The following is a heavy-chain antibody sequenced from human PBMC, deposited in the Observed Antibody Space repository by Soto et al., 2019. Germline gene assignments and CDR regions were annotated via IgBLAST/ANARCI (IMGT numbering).Heavy chain of an antibody. CDR1: DGSISSGGYS. CDR3: ARGGAAAGIDY. D-gene: IGHD6-13*01. V-gene: IGHV4-30-2*01. Sequence: PSETLSLTCAVSDGSISSGGYSWSWIRQPPGKGLEWIGYIYHSGSTYYNPSLKSRVTISVDRSKNQFSLKLSSVTAADTAVYYCARGGAAAGIDYWGQGTLVTVSS. CDR2: IYHSGST. J-gene: IGHJ4*02.